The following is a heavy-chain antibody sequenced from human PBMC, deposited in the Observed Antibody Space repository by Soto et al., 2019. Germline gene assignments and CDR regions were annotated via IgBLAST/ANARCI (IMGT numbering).Heavy chain of an antibody. J-gene: IGHJ5*01. V-gene: IGHV4-4*02. CDR2: VHISGHS. CDR3: ARVRQGCSANNCYFDP. Sequence: QVHLQESGPGLVSPSGTLSLTCTLSGGSVRAPDWWNWVRQSPDKGLEGIAEVHISGHSNYNPSLRSRVSVSIDSSKNQFYLNLNSVTAADTAIYYCARVRQGCSANNCYFDPWGQGTQVTISS. D-gene: IGHD1-1*01. CDR1: GGSVRAPDW.